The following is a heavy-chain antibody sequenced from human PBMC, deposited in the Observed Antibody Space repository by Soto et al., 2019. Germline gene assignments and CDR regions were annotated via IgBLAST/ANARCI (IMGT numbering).Heavy chain of an antibody. V-gene: IGHV3-23*03. D-gene: IGHD6-19*01. CDR3: APRTSGSFAY. J-gene: IGHJ4*02. Sequence: EVQLLESGGGLVQPGGSLTLSCAASGFTFSDYTMTWVRQAPGKVLECISVILSDYNTYYAGSVRGRFTISRDHSKNTLYLAMNSLTAPSTAFYYSAPRTSGSFAYWGQGALVTVSS. CDR2: ILSDYNT. CDR1: GFTFSDYT.